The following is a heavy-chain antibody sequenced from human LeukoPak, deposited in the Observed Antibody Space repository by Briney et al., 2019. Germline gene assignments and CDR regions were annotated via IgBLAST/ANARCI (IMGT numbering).Heavy chain of an antibody. V-gene: IGHV4-59*08. CDR3: AREYYYDSSGYYQGAFDY. J-gene: IGHJ4*02. CDR2: IYYSGST. D-gene: IGHD3-22*01. CDR1: GGSISSYY. Sequence: SETLSLTCTVSGGSISSYYWSWIRQPPGKGLEWIGYIYYSGSTNYNPTLKSRVTISVDTSKTQFSLKLSSVTAADTAVYYCAREYYYDSSGYYQGAFDYWGQGTLVTVSS.